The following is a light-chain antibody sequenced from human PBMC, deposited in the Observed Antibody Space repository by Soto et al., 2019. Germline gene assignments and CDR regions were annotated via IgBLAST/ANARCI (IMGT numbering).Light chain of an antibody. CDR3: QVWDSSNDHEV. CDR1: NIGSKS. Sequence: SYELTQPHSVSVAPGKTARITCGGNNIGSKSVHWDQQKPGQAPVLVIYYDSDRPSGIPERFSGSNSGNTATLTISRVEAGDEADYYCQVWDSSNDHEVFGGGTELTVL. CDR2: YDS. V-gene: IGLV3-21*04. J-gene: IGLJ2*01.